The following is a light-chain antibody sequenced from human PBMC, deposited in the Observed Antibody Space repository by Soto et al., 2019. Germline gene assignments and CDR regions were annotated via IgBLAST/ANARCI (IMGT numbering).Light chain of an antibody. CDR3: QSYDSSLSGWV. V-gene: IGLV1-40*01. Sequence: QSVLTQPPSVSGAPGQRVTSSCTGSRSNIGAGYDVHWYQQLPGTAPKLLIYGNSNRPSGVPDRFSGSKSGTSASLAITGLRAEDEADYYCQSYDSSLSGWVFGGGTKLTVL. CDR1: RSNIGAGYD. CDR2: GNS. J-gene: IGLJ3*02.